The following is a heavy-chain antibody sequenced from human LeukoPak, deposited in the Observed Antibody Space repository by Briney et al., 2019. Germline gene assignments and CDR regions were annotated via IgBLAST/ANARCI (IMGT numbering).Heavy chain of an antibody. V-gene: IGHV3-23*01. CDR1: GFTFSNSA. CDR3: AKTGTPWYYFDY. J-gene: IGHJ4*02. CDR2: ISGSGGST. D-gene: IGHD6-13*01. Sequence: GGSLRLSCAASGFTFSNSAMTWVRQAPGKGLEWVSAISGSGGSTYYADSVKGRFTISRDNSKNTLYLQMNSLRAEDTAVYYCAKTGTPWYYFDYWGQGTLVTVSS.